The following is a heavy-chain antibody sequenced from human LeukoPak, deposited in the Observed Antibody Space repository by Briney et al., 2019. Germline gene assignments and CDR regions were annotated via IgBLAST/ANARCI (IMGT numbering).Heavy chain of an antibody. V-gene: IGHV1-8*01. D-gene: IGHD2-15*01. Sequence: ASVKDSCKASAYTFTSYDINWVRQATGQGLEWMGWMNPNSGNTGYAQKFQGRVTMTRNTSISTAYMELSSLRSEDTAVYYCARGAPGSYCSGGSCPYFDYWGQGTLISVSS. CDR2: MNPNSGNT. CDR1: AYTFTSYD. J-gene: IGHJ4*02. CDR3: ARGAPGSYCSGGSCPYFDY.